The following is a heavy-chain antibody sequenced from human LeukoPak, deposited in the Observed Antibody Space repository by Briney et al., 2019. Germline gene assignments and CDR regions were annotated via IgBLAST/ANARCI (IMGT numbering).Heavy chain of an antibody. CDR3: ARGYVLLWFGESPYYFDY. Sequence: SETLFLTCTVSGGSISSYYWSWIRQPAGKGLEWIGRIYTSGSTNYNPSLKSRVTMSVDTSKNQFSLKLSSVTAADTAVYYCARGYVLLWFGESPYYFDYWGQGTLVTVSS. V-gene: IGHV4-4*07. D-gene: IGHD3-10*01. CDR1: GGSISSYY. CDR2: IYTSGST. J-gene: IGHJ4*02.